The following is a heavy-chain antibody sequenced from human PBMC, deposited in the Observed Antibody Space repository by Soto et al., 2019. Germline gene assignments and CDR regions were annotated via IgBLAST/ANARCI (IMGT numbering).Heavy chain of an antibody. D-gene: IGHD3-3*01. J-gene: IGHJ4*02. CDR1: GFTFSSYS. V-gene: IGHV3-48*02. Sequence: EVQLVESGGGLVQPGGSLRLSCAASGFTFSSYSMNWVRQATGKGLECVAYISISSSSIYYADSVKGRFTISRDNANNSLYLQLDSLSDEDTAVYYCARADFSMKYWGQGTLVTVSS. CDR2: ISISSSSI. CDR3: ARADFSMKY.